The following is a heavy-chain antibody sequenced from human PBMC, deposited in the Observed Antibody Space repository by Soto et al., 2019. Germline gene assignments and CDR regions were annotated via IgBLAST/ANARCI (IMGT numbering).Heavy chain of an antibody. V-gene: IGHV4-31*03. CDR2: IHYSGTT. CDR3: SSRSRQLVSGGGHYYYALDV. CDR1: GGSLSSGTFY. D-gene: IGHD6-13*01. J-gene: IGHJ6*02. Sequence: QVQLQESGPGLVKPSQTLSLTCTVSGGSLSSGTFYWSWIRQHPGMGLEWIGFIHYSGTTYYNPSLKSRVTISIDTSKKHFSLKLSYVTAADTAVYYCSSRSRQLVSGGGHYYYALDVWGQGTTVTVSS.